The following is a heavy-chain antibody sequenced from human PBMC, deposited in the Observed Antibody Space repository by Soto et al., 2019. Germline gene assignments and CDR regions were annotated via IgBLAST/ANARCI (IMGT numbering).Heavy chain of an antibody. Sequence: QVQLVQSGAEVKKPGSSVKVSCKASGGTFSSYTISWVRQAPGQGLEWMGRIIPILGIANYAQKFQGRVTITEDKSQSTASLELSSLRAEDTAVYYCARAGIVVVTAIPYGMDVWGQGTTVGVSS. CDR2: IIPILGIA. V-gene: IGHV1-69*02. CDR3: ARAGIVVVTAIPYGMDV. D-gene: IGHD2-21*02. J-gene: IGHJ6*02. CDR1: GGTFSSYT.